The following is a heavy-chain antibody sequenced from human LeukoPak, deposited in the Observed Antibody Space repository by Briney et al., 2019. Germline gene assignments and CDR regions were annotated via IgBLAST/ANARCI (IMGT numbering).Heavy chain of an antibody. CDR1: GFTFSAYG. D-gene: IGHD5-18*01. Sequence: GGSLRLSSADSGFTFSAYGMNWVRQAPGKGVEWVSYISSSSSVIFYADSVEGRFTISRDNARSSLYLQMTSLRAEDTGTYYCARDGLWSHYCQHGMDVWGQGTAVTVSS. V-gene: IGHV3-48*03. CDR3: ARDGLWSHYCQHGMDV. J-gene: IGHJ6*02. CDR2: ISSSSSVI.